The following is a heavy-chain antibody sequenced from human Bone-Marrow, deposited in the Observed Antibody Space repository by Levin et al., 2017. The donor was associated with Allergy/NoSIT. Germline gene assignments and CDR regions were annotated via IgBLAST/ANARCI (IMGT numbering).Heavy chain of an antibody. CDR1: GGTFSSYA. CDR2: IIPIFGTA. CDR3: ARDHWGVASDNYYFDY. Sequence: SVKVSCKASGGTFSSYAISWVRQAPGQGLEWMGGIIPIFGTANYAQKFQGRVTITADESTSTAYMELSSLRSEDTAVYYCARDHWGVASDNYYFDYWGQGTLVTVSS. V-gene: IGHV1-69*13. J-gene: IGHJ4*02. D-gene: IGHD5-12*01.